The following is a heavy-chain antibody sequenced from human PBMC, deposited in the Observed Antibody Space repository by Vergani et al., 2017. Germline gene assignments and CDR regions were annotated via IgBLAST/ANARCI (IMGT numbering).Heavy chain of an antibody. CDR2: IWYDGSNK. Sequence: QVQLVESGGGVVQPGRSLRLSCAASGFTFSSYGMHWVRQAPGKGLEWVAVIWYDGSNKYYADSVKARFTISRDNSKNTLYLQMNSLRAEDTAVYYCARDLIAVAALDYWGQGTLVTVSS. CDR3: ARDLIAVAALDY. D-gene: IGHD6-19*01. J-gene: IGHJ4*02. CDR1: GFTFSSYG. V-gene: IGHV3-33*01.